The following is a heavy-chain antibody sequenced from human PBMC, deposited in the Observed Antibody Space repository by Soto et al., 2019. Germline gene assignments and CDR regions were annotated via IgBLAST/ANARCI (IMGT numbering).Heavy chain of an antibody. CDR2: IYPGDSDT. Sequence: GESLKISCQGSGYIFTRYWIGWVRQMPGKGLEWMGIIYPGDSDTRYSPSFQGQVTISADKSISTAYLQWSSLKASDTAMYYCARLSGYYDFWSGEVYFDYWGQGTLVTSPQ. D-gene: IGHD3-3*01. V-gene: IGHV5-51*01. CDR3: ARLSGYYDFWSGEVYFDY. J-gene: IGHJ4*02. CDR1: GYIFTRYW.